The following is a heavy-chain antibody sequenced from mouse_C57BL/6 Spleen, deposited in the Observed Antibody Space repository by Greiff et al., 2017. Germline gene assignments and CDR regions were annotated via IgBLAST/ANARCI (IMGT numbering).Heavy chain of an antibody. CDR2: INYDGSST. CDR1: GFTFSDYY. J-gene: IGHJ2*01. Sequence: EVKLMASEGGLVQPGSSMKLSCTASGFTFSDYYLAWVRQVPEKGLEWVANINYDGSSTYYLDSLKSRFIISRDNAKNILYLQMSSLKSEDTATYYCARDNEAFDYWGQGTTLTVSS. V-gene: IGHV5-16*01. CDR3: ARDNEAFDY.